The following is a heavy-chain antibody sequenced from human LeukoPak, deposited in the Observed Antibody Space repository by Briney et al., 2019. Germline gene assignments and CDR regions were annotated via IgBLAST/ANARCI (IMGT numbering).Heavy chain of an antibody. D-gene: IGHD5-24*01. CDR2: IIPIFGTA. J-gene: IGHJ3*02. CDR3: ARRRDGYNYDAFDI. V-gene: IGHV1-69*06. CDR1: GGTFSTHA. Sequence: SVKVSCKASGGTFSTHAISWVRQAPGQGLEWMGGIIPIFGTANYAQKFQGRVTITADKSTSTAYMELSSLRSEDTAVYYCARRRDGYNYDAFDIWGQGTMVTVSS.